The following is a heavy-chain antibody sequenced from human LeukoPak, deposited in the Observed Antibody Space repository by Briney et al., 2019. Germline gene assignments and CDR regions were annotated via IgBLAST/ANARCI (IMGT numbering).Heavy chain of an antibody. Sequence: GGSLRLSCAASGFTFSSCAMSWVRQAPGKQLQWVSAISGSGGFTYYAESMRGRFTISRDNSKNTLYLQMNSLRAEDTAVYYWAEWGGGGDDFWRGSAHYWGQGTLVTVSS. CDR2: ISGSGGFT. CDR1: GFTFSSCA. D-gene: IGHD3-3*01. V-gene: IGHV3-23*01. CDR3: AEWGGGGDDFWRGSAHY. J-gene: IGHJ4*02.